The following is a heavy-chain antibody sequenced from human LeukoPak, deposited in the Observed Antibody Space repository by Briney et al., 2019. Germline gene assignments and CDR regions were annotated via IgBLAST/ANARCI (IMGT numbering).Heavy chain of an antibody. CDR1: GFTFGSHW. CDR2: ISPDGRVT. D-gene: IGHD3-16*01. J-gene: IGHJ4*02. V-gene: IGHV3-7*03. CDR3: TGDIGGGFHDY. Sequence: GGSLRLSCAVSGFTFGSHWMAWFRQAPGKGLEWLTNISPDGRVTNYVDSIKGRFTISRDNSKNSLYLHLNSLRAEDTAFYYCTGDIGGGFHDYWGQGTLITVSS.